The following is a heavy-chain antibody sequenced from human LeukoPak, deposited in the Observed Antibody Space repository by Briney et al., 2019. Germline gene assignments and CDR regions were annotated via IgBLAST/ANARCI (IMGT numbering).Heavy chain of an antibody. Sequence: GGSLRLSCAASGFTFSSYEMNWVRQAPGKGLEWVSYISSSGSSIYYTDSVKGRFTISRDNAKNSLYLQMNSLRAEDTAVYYCAKSGGSSKWYRFDPWGQGTLVTVSS. CDR1: GFTFSSYE. J-gene: IGHJ5*02. CDR2: ISSSGSSI. CDR3: AKSGGSSKWYRFDP. V-gene: IGHV3-48*03. D-gene: IGHD6-13*01.